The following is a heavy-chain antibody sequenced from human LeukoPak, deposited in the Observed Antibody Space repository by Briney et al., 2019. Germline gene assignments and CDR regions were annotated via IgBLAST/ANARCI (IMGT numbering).Heavy chain of an antibody. CDR3: ARLDIVVVPAAIGNT. Sequence: SQTLSLTCAISGDSVSTNSAAWNWIRQSPSRGLEWLGRTYYRSKWYNDYAISVKSRITINPDTSKNQFSLQLNSVTPEDTAVYYCARLDIVVVPAAIGNTWGQGTLVTVSS. D-gene: IGHD2-2*02. CDR1: GDSVSTNSAA. J-gene: IGHJ5*02. V-gene: IGHV6-1*01. CDR2: TYYRSKWYN.